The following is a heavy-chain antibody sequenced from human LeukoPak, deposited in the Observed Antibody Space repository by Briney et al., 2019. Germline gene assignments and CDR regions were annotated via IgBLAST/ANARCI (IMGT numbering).Heavy chain of an antibody. V-gene: IGHV3-74*01. D-gene: IGHD2-15*01. CDR2: IDNDGRST. J-gene: IGHJ4*02. Sequence: GGSLRLSCASSGFTFSFYWMHWVRQAPGKGLVWVSRIDNDGRSTSYAGSVKGRFTISRDNAKNTLYLQMNSLRAEDTAVYYCARDNEYCAGGTCRLDYWGQGALVTVSS. CDR3: ARDNEYCAGGTCRLDY. CDR1: GFTFSFYW.